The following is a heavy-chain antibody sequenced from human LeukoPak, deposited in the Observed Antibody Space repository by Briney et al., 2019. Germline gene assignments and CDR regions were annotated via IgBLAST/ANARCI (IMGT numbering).Heavy chain of an antibody. CDR2: ISGSGGST. D-gene: IGHD3-22*01. CDR1: GFTFSSYA. J-gene: IGHJ4*02. CDR3: AKTPHYYDSSGYYGYYFDY. Sequence: PGGSLRLSCAASGFTFSSYAMSWVRQAPGKGLEWVSAISGSGGSTYYADSVKGRFTISRDNSKNTLYLQMNSLSAEDTAVYYCAKTPHYYDSSGYYGYYFDYWGQGTLVTVSS. V-gene: IGHV3-23*01.